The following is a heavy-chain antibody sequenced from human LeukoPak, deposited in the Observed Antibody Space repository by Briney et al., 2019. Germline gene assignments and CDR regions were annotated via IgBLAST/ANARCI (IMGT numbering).Heavy chain of an antibody. J-gene: IGHJ4*02. Sequence: SETLSLTCTVSGGSISSYYWSWIRQPPGKGLEWIGYIYYSGSTNYSPSLKSRVTISVDTSKNQFSLKLSSVTAADTAVYYCARSRLGTMDVYFDYWGQGTLVTVSS. CDR3: ARSRLGTMDVYFDY. V-gene: IGHV4-59*01. D-gene: IGHD1-1*01. CDR1: GGSISSYY. CDR2: IYYSGST.